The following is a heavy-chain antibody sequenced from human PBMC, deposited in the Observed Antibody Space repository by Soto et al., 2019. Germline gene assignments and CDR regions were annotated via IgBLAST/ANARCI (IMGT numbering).Heavy chain of an antibody. J-gene: IGHJ4*02. Sequence: QVQLVESGGGVVQPGRSLRLSCAASGFTFSSYGMHWVRQAPGKGLEWVAVIWYDGSNKYYADSVKGRFTISRDNSKNPRYRKMNSLRAEDTAVYYCARDSVAGTALLIDYWGQGTLVTVS. CDR2: IWYDGSNK. V-gene: IGHV3-33*01. CDR3: ARDSVAGTALLIDY. D-gene: IGHD6-19*01. CDR1: GFTFSSYG.